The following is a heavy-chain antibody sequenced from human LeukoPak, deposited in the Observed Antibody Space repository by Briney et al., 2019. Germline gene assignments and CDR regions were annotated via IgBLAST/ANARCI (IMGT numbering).Heavy chain of an antibody. CDR2: IYYSGST. J-gene: IGHJ4*02. CDR1: GGSISSYY. Sequence: PSETLSLTCTVSGGSISSYYWSWIRQPPGKGLEWIGYIYYSGSTNYNPSLKSRVTMSVDTSKNQFSLKLSSVTAADTAVYYCARDRQDGSGSYYSDYWGQGTLVTVSS. D-gene: IGHD3-10*01. CDR3: ARDRQDGSGSYYSDY. V-gene: IGHV4-59*12.